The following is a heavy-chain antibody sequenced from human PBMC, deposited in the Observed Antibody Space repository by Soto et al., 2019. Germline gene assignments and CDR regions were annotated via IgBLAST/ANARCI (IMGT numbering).Heavy chain of an antibody. J-gene: IGHJ3*02. CDR1: GFTFSSYA. V-gene: IGHV3-23*01. CDR2: ISGSGGST. D-gene: IGHD3-16*01. CDR3: ANFCPYVGGFYIRNTRVYKNDAFDI. Sequence: HPGGSLRLSCAASGFTFSSYAMSWVRQAPGKGLEWVSAISGSGGSTYYADSVKGRFTISRDNSKNTLYLQMNSLRAEDTAVYYCANFCPYVGGFYIRNTRVYKNDAFDIWGQGTMVTVSS.